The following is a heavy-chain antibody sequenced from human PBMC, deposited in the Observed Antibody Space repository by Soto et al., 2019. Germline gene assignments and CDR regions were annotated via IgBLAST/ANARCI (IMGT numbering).Heavy chain of an antibody. J-gene: IGHJ5*02. CDR3: ARGYCSSTSCFDP. CDR2: IYYSGST. CDR1: GGSISSGGSY. V-gene: IGHV4-31*03. Sequence: SETLSLTCTVSGGSISSGGSYWSWIRQHPGKGLEWIGYIYYSGSTSYNPSLKSRVTTSVDTSKNQFSLKLSSVTAADTAVYYCARGYCSSTSCFDPWGQGTLVTVSS. D-gene: IGHD2-2*01.